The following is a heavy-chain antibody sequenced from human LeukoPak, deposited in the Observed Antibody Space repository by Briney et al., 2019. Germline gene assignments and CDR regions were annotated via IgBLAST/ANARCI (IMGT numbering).Heavy chain of an antibody. CDR2: IRYDGSNE. CDR3: AKPNSIISTGLYYFDY. J-gene: IGHJ4*02. D-gene: IGHD6-19*01. V-gene: IGHV3-30*02. Sequence: GGSLRLSCAASGFTFIRYSMTWVRQAPGKGLEWVAFIRYDGSNEYYADSVKGRFTISRDNSKNTLYLQMNSLRAEDTAVYYCAKPNSIISTGLYYFDYWGQGTLVTVSS. CDR1: GFTFIRYS.